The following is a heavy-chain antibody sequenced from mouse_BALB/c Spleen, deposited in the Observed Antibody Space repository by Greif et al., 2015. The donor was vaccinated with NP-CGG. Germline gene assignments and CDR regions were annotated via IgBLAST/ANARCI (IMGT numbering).Heavy chain of an antibody. V-gene: IGHV1S81*02. CDR3: ASLVPYYRYDIAY. Sequence: QVQLQQSGAELVKPGASVKLSCKASGYTFTSYWMHWVKQRPGQGLEWIGEINPSNGRTNYNEKFKSKATLTVDKSSSTAYMQLSSLTSEDSAVYYCASLVPYYRYDIAYWGQGTLVTVSA. J-gene: IGHJ3*01. CDR1: GYTFTSYW. CDR2: INPSNGRT. D-gene: IGHD2-14*01.